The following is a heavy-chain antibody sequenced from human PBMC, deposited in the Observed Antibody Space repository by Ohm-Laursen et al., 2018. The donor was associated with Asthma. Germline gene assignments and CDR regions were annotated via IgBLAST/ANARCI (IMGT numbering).Heavy chain of an antibody. CDR3: AKDAGIAAALDY. CDR1: GFTFRSYA. V-gene: IGHV3-30-3*01. D-gene: IGHD6-13*01. CDR2: GGSYYDGGLK. J-gene: IGHJ4*02. Sequence: SLRLSCAASGFTFRSYAMHWVRQAPGKGLEWVAVGGSYYDGGLKYYADSVNGRFTVSRDDPKNTLYLQMNSLRAEDTAVYYCAKDAGIAAALDYWGQGTLVTVSS.